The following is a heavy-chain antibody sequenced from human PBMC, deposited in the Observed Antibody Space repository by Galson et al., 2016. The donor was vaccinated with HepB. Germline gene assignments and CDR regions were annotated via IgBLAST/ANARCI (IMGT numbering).Heavy chain of an antibody. CDR1: GFTFSSYA. CDR3: AKAVGGSSVSLPDY. CDR2: ISYDGNNK. V-gene: IGHV3-30-3*01. J-gene: IGHJ4*02. D-gene: IGHD1-26*01. Sequence: SLRLSCAASGFTFSSYAMHWVRQAPGKGLEWVAVISYDGNNKYFAGSVKGRFTISRENSYNTPYLQMKSLRPDDTAVHYCAKAVGGSSVSLPDYWGQGALVTVSS.